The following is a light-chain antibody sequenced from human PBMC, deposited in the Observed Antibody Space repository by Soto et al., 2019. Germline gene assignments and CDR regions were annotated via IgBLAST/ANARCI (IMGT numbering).Light chain of an antibody. J-gene: IGKJ2*01. CDR3: QQYNSWPYT. CDR1: QSVNNY. Sequence: EIVMTQSPATLSVFPGERATLSCRASQSVNNYLAWYQQKPGQAPRLLLYGASTRATGIPARFSGSGSGTEFTLTISSLQSEDFAVYHCQQYNSWPYTFGQGTKLDI. CDR2: GAS. V-gene: IGKV3-15*01.